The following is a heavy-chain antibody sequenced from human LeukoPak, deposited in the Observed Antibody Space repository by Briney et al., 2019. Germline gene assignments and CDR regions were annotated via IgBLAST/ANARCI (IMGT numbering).Heavy chain of an antibody. Sequence: GRSLRLSCAASGFTFSSYWMHWVRQAPGKGLEWVAVISYDGSNKYYADSVKGRFTISRDNSKNTLYLQMNSLRAEDTAVYYCARDETMIDAFDIWGQGTMVTVSS. CDR3: ARDETMIDAFDI. CDR1: GFTFSSYW. J-gene: IGHJ3*02. D-gene: IGHD3-22*01. V-gene: IGHV3-30*03. CDR2: ISYDGSNK.